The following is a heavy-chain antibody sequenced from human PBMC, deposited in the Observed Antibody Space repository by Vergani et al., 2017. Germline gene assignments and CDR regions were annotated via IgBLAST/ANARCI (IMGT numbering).Heavy chain of an antibody. V-gene: IGHV4-38-2*01. Sequence: QVQLQESGPGLVKPSETLSLTCAVSGYPISSTYYWGWIRQPRGKGLEWIGIIYHSGSTYNNPSLKSRITISVDTSKNYFSLKLSSVTAAATAVYYCARNRSDNARGGMDVWGQGTTVTVSS. D-gene: IGHD1-1*01. CDR1: GYPISSTYY. CDR3: ARNRSDNARGGMDV. CDR2: IYHSGST. J-gene: IGHJ6*02.